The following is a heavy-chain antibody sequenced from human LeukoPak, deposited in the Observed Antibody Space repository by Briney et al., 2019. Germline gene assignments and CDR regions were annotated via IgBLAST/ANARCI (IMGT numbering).Heavy chain of an antibody. CDR1: DDSFSSHY. CDR2: ISYIGST. J-gene: IGHJ3*02. V-gene: IGHV4-59*11. D-gene: IGHD4-17*01. Sequence: PSETLSLTCAVSDDSFSSHYWTWIRQPPGKGLEWIGYISYIGSTNYNPSLKSRVTISIDTSKNQFSLKLSSVTAADTAVYYCARDLVTVTKGFDIWGQGAMVSVSS. CDR3: ARDLVTVTKGFDI.